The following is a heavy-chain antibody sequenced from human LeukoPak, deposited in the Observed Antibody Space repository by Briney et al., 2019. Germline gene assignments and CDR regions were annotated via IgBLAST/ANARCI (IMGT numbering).Heavy chain of an antibody. CDR1: GYTFTNNG. J-gene: IGHJ4*02. V-gene: IGHV1-18*01. Sequence: ASVKVSCKASGYTFTNNGLSWVRQAPGQGLEWMGWISAYNHNTNYAQKFQGRVTMTIDTSTTTVYMELRSLRSDDTAIYYCARDLMYCDTMSCYDGDFDYWGQGTPVTVSS. CDR2: ISAYNHNT. D-gene: IGHD2-2*01. CDR3: ARDLMYCDTMSCYDGDFDY.